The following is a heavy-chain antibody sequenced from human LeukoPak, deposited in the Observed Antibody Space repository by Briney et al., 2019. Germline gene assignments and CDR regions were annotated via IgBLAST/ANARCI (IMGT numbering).Heavy chain of an antibody. CDR2: IHYTGST. CDR1: GASTSNYY. CDR3: ARDWAGYSSGWYGNWFDP. V-gene: IGHV4-59*01. Sequence: PSETLSLTCTVSGASTSNYYCSWIRQPPGKGLEWIGYIHYTGSTNYNPSLKSRVTISVDTSKNQFSLKLRSVTAADTAVYYCARDWAGYSSGWYGNWFDPWGQGTLVTVSS. D-gene: IGHD6-19*01. J-gene: IGHJ5*02.